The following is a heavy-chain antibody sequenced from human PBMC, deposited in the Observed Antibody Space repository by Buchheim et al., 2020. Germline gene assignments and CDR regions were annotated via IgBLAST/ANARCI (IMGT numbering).Heavy chain of an antibody. CDR1: GFTFRTYA. D-gene: IGHD5-12*01. CDR3: AKDRTPDGRYELDY. Sequence: EAQLSESGGGLAQPGGSLRLSCVGSGFTFRTYAMNWVRQAPGQGLEWLSVIVGGGNGIHYADAVRGRFTISRDNSKNILYLQMNSLRGDDTAIYYCAKDRTPDGRYELDYWGQG. J-gene: IGHJ4*02. CDR2: IVGGGNGI. V-gene: IGHV3-23*01.